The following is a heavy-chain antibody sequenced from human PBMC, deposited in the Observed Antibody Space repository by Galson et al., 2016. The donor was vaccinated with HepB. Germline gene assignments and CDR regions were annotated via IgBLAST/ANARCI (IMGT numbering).Heavy chain of an antibody. V-gene: IGHV4-61*01. J-gene: IGHJ4*02. Sequence: SETLSLTCTVSGGSVSSHNSHWSWIRQPPGKGLEWIGYVRYDGSTNYNPYLKSRVTISVDTSMNQFSLKMSSVTAADTAMSYCATTGWGQNYWGQGTLVTVSS. CDR3: ATTGWGQNY. D-gene: IGHD3-16*01. CDR2: VRYDGST. CDR1: GGSVSSHNSH.